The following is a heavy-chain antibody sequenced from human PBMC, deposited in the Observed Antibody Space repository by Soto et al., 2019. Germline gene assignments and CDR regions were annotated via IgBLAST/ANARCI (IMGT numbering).Heavy chain of an antibody. J-gene: IGHJ6*03. CDR3: AGGPDIVLLEAYYMDV. CDR2: LKQDGSEK. Sequence: RGSLRLSCASSGFTFRSYWMSWLRHAPGTGLEWVANLKQDGSEKYYVDSVQSRLTLSRDHAQNSLYLQLPSLRAHDTAVHYGAGGPDIVLLEAYYMDVWGKGTTVTVSS. CDR1: GFTFRSYW. V-gene: IGHV3-7*01. D-gene: IGHD2-8*01.